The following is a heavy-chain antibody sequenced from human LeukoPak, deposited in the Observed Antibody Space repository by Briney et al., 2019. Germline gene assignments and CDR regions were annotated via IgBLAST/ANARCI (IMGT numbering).Heavy chain of an antibody. V-gene: IGHV3-23*01. CDR1: GFTFSDFA. CDR2: VSGSGATT. J-gene: IGHJ4*02. D-gene: IGHD3-16*01. Sequence: GGSLRLSCTASGFTFSDFAVTWVRQAPGTGLEWVSVVSGSGATTYYADSVKGRFTISRDNSKNTLSLQMSSLRAEDTAVYYCAREVGDFDYWGQGALVTVSS. CDR3: AREVGDFDY.